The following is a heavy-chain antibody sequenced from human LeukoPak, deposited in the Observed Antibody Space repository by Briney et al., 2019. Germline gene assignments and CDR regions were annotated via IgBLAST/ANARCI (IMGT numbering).Heavy chain of an antibody. CDR1: GGTFISYF. V-gene: IGHV1-69*13. D-gene: IGHD1-26*01. Sequence: SVNVSCKASGGTFISYFISWVRQAPGQGLEWMGGLIPIFDTADYAQKFQGRVTITADESTSTAYMELSSLRSEDTAVFYCARISLGAIWGYYYGMDVWGQGTTVTVSS. CDR3: ARISLGAIWGYYYGMDV. CDR2: LIPIFDTA. J-gene: IGHJ6*02.